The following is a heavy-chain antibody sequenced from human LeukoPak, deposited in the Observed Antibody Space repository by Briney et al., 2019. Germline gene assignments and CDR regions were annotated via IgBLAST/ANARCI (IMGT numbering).Heavy chain of an antibody. D-gene: IGHD3-10*01. J-gene: IGHJ5*02. CDR1: GGSISSSDFW. V-gene: IGHV4-39*01. CDR3: ARGGLLWFGGRDWFDP. Sequence: SETLSLTCSVSGGSISSSDFWWGWIRQPPGKGLEWITNFYYNGSPYYNPSLEGRVTISVDASKNQFPLKLSSVTAADTAMYYCARGGLLWFGGRDWFDPWGQGTLVTVSS. CDR2: FYYNGSP.